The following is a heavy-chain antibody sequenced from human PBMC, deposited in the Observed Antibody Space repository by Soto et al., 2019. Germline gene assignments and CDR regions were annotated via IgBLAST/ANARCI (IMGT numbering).Heavy chain of an antibody. Sequence: QMQLEQSGPEVKKPGTSVKVSCKASGFTFTSSAFQWVRQARGQRLEWRGWIAVGSGYTNYEQRFQDRVTLTRDMSTATTYMELSRLTSADTAIYYCAAAATAWQQMVPSDYWGQGTLVTVSS. J-gene: IGHJ4*02. CDR2: IAVGSGYT. V-gene: IGHV1-58*01. D-gene: IGHD2-8*01. CDR3: AAAATAWQQMVPSDY. CDR1: GFTFTSSA.